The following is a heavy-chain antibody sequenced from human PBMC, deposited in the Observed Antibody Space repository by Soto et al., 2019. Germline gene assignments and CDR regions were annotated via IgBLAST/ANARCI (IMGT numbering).Heavy chain of an antibody. D-gene: IGHD2-2*01. J-gene: IGHJ6*02. CDR3: TRDRDCSSTSCYYYYYGMDV. V-gene: IGHV3-49*03. Sequence: GGSLRLSCRASGFTFGDYAMSWFRQAPGKGLEWVGFIRSKAYGGTTEYAASVKGRFTISRDDSKSIAYLQMNSLKTEDTAVYYCTRDRDCSSTSCYYYYYGMDVWGQGTTVTVSS. CDR2: IRSKAYGGTT. CDR1: GFTFGDYA.